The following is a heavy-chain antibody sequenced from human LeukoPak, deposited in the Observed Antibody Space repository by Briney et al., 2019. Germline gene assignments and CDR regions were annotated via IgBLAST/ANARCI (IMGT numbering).Heavy chain of an antibody. J-gene: IGHJ4*02. D-gene: IGHD5-24*01. CDR2: VSYSGST. CDR1: GDSISGSSYY. Sequence: SETLSLTCTVSGDSISGSSYYWGWIRLPPGKGLEWIGSVSYSGSTYYNPSLKSRVTISVDTSKNQFSLKLSSVAAADTAVYYCARQKRWDGYTLDSWGQGTLVTVSS. V-gene: IGHV4-39*01. CDR3: ARQKRWDGYTLDS.